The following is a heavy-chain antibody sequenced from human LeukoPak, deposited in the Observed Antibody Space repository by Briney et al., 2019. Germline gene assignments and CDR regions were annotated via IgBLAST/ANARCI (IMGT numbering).Heavy chain of an antibody. V-gene: IGHV1-2*02. CDR3: ARGLSSGPYGDYVPSFDY. D-gene: IGHD4-17*01. CDR1: GYTFTGYY. CDR2: INPNSGGT. Sequence: GASVKVSCKASGYTFTGYYIHWVRQAPGQGLEWMGWINPNSGGTNYAQKFQGRVTMTRDTSISTAYMELSRLRSDDTAVYYCARGLSSGPYGDYVPSFDYWGQGTLVTVPS. J-gene: IGHJ4*02.